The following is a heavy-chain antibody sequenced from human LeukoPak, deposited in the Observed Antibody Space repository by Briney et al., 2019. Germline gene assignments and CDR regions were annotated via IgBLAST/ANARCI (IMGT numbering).Heavy chain of an antibody. Sequence: SQTLSLTCTVSGGTISSGDYYWRWLRQPPGTGLEWIGYIYYSGSTYYNPSLKSRVTISVDTSKNQFSLKLSSVTAADTAVYYCARGRVGFDPGGQGTLVTVSS. J-gene: IGHJ5*02. CDR2: IYYSGST. CDR1: GGTISSGDYY. V-gene: IGHV4-30-4*01. CDR3: ARGRVGFDP.